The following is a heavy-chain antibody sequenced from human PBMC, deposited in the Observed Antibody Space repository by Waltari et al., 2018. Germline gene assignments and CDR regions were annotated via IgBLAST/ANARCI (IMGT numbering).Heavy chain of an antibody. CDR3: ARLSSLIYDYVWGSYRSPFDY. Sequence: QLQLQESGPGLVKPSETLSLTCTVPGGSISSSSYYWGWIRTPPGKGLEWIGSIYYSGSTYYNPSLKSRVTISVDTSKNQFSLKLSSVTAADTAVYYCARLSSLIYDYVWGSYRSPFDYWGQGTLVTVSS. J-gene: IGHJ4*02. D-gene: IGHD3-16*02. CDR2: IYYSGST. V-gene: IGHV4-39*07. CDR1: GGSISSSSYY.